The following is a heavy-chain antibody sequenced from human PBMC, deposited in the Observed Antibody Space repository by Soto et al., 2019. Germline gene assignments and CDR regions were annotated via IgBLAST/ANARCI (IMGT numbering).Heavy chain of an antibody. J-gene: IGHJ5*02. CDR2: ISGSGGST. Sequence: HPGGSLRLSCAASGFTFSSYAMSWVRQAPGKGLEWVSGISGSGGSTYYADSVKGRFAISRDNSKNTLDLQMNSLRAEDTAVYYCAKLTYDFSCGLNTWGQGTLVTVSS. V-gene: IGHV3-23*01. D-gene: IGHD3-3*01. CDR1: GFTFSSYA. CDR3: AKLTYDFSCGLNT.